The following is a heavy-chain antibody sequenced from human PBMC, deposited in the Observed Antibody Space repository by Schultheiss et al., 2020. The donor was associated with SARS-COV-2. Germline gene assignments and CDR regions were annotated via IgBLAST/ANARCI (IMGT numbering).Heavy chain of an antibody. J-gene: IGHJ4*02. CDR1: GFTFSSYA. D-gene: IGHD3-9*01. CDR3: AKDSGYFDWLSLGD. CDR2: ISSSGSTI. V-gene: IGHV3-48*01. Sequence: GGSLRLSCAASGFTFSSYAMHWVRQAPGKGLEWVSYISSSGSTIYHADSVKGRFTISRDNSKNTLYLQMNSLRAEDTAVYYCAKDSGYFDWLSLGDWGQGTLVTVSS.